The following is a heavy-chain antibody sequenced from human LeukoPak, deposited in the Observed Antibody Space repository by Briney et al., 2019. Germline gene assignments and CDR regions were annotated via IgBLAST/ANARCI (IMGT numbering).Heavy chain of an antibody. J-gene: IGHJ4*02. CDR3: ARLGRVGATQSHSDF. CDR2: IYPGGSDT. CDR1: GYNFNTYW. Sequence: GESLKISCKGSGYNFNTYWIAWVRQMPGKGLEWMGIIYPGGSDTRYSPSFQGQVTISADKSISAAYVQWNSLKASDTAIYYCARLGRVGATQSHSDFWGQGTLVTVSS. V-gene: IGHV5-51*01. D-gene: IGHD1-26*01.